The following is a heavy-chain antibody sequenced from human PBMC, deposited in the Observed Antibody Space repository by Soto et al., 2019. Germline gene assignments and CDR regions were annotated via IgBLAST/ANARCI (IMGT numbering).Heavy chain of an antibody. Sequence: GGSLRLSCAASGFTFSSYAMHWVRQAPGKGLEWVAVISYDGSNKYYADSVKGRFTISRDNSKNTLYLQMNSLRAEDTAVYYCARGNNKSSGWSHVWGQGTTVTVSS. CDR2: ISYDGSNK. CDR3: ARGNNKSSGWSHV. V-gene: IGHV3-30-3*01. J-gene: IGHJ6*02. D-gene: IGHD6-19*01. CDR1: GFTFSSYA.